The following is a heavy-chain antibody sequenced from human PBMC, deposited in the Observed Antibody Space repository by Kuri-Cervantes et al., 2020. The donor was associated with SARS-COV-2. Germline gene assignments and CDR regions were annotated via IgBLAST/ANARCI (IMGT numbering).Heavy chain of an antibody. Sequence: GESLKISCVASGFSFSSYGMHWVRQTPGKGLEWVAFVRYDGKTKDYADSVKGRITISRDSSKNTLYLQMNSLRTEDTAVYYCAKERDSLRTSGIAAAGTGFDYWGQGTLVTVSS. CDR1: GFSFSSYG. J-gene: IGHJ4*02. D-gene: IGHD6-13*01. CDR3: AKERDSLRTSGIAAAGTGFDY. CDR2: VRYDGKTK. V-gene: IGHV3-30*02.